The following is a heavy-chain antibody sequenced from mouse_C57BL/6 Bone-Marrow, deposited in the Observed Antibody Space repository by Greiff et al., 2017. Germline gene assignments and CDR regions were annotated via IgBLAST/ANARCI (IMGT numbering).Heavy chain of an antibody. CDR1: GYTFTDYY. V-gene: IGHV1-26*01. D-gene: IGHD4-1*01. J-gene: IGHJ2*01. CDR3: AREEEANWVYFDY. Sequence: VQLQQSGPELVKPGASVKISCKASGYTFTDYYMNWVKQSHGKSLEWIGDINPNNGGTSYNQKFKGKATLTVDKSSSTAYMELRSLTSEDSAVYYCAREEEANWVYFDYWGQGTTLTVSS. CDR2: INPNNGGT.